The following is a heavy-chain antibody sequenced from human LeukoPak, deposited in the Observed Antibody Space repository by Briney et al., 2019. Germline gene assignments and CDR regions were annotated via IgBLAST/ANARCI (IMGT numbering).Heavy chain of an antibody. D-gene: IGHD3-16*02. Sequence: ASVKVSCKASGYTFTGYYMHWVRQAPGQGLEWMGWINPNSGSTNYAQKFQGRVTMTRDTSISTAYMELSRLRSDDTAVYYRARGGLRLGELSSYYYGMDVWGQGTTVTVSS. J-gene: IGHJ6*02. CDR3: ARGGLRLGELSSYYYGMDV. CDR1: GYTFTGYY. CDR2: INPNSGST. V-gene: IGHV1-2*02.